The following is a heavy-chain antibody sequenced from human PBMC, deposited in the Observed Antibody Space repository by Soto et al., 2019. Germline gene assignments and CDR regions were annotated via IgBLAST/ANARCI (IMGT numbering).Heavy chain of an antibody. CDR2: INYSGST. J-gene: IGHJ4*02. Sequence: QLQESGPGRVKPSETLSLTCTVSGGSISSNGRYWGWIRQPPGKGLEWIASINYSGSTYHNPSLKRRVTISINTSKNQFALRLGSVAAADTAVYYCARLGSSGWYQGSYLDSWGKGSLVTASS. D-gene: IGHD6-19*01. CDR3: ARLGSSGWYQGSYLDS. CDR1: GGSISSNGRY. V-gene: IGHV4-39*01.